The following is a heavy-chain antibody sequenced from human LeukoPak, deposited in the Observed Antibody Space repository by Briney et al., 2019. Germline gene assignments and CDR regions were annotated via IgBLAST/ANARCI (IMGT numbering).Heavy chain of an antibody. Sequence: ASVKVSCKASGGTFSSYAISWVRQAPGQGLEWMGRIIPIFGTANYAQKFQGRVTITTDESTSTAYMELSSLRSEDTAVYYCARDLGDGYNSATADYWGQGTLVTVSS. D-gene: IGHD5-24*01. CDR1: GGTFSSYA. CDR2: IIPIFGTA. V-gene: IGHV1-69*05. CDR3: ARDLGDGYNSATADY. J-gene: IGHJ4*02.